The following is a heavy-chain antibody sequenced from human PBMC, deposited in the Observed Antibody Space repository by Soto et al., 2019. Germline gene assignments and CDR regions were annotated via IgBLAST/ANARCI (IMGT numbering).Heavy chain of an antibody. V-gene: IGHV3-21*01. Sequence: GGSLRLSCAASGFTFSSYSMNWVRQAPGKGLEWVSSISSSSSYIYYADSVKGRFTISRDNAKNSLYLQMNSLRAEDTAVYYCARDLFSCSSTSCYADSGYWGQGTLVTVSS. CDR2: ISSSSSYI. CDR1: GFTFSSYS. J-gene: IGHJ4*02. CDR3: ARDLFSCSSTSCYADSGY. D-gene: IGHD2-2*01.